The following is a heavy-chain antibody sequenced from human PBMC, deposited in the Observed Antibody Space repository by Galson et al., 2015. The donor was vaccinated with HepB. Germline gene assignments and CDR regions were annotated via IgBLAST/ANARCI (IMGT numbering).Heavy chain of an antibody. D-gene: IGHD6-6*01. CDR2: ISAYNGNT. J-gene: IGHJ4*02. CDR3: ARSSLGPYSSSPARGFDY. CDR1: GYTFTSYG. V-gene: IGHV1-18*04. Sequence: SVKVSCKASGYTFTSYGISWVRQAPGQGLEWMGWISAYNGNTNYAQKLQGRVTMTTDTSTSTAYMELRSLRSDDTAVYYCARSSLGPYSSSPARGFDYWGQGTLVTVSS.